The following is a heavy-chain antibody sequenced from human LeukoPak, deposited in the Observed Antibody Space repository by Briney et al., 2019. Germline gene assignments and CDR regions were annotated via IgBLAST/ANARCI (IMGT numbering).Heavy chain of an antibody. CDR3: ARAGRTTIFGVVIRGHYYYMDV. Sequence: ASVKVSCKASGYTFTSYYMHWVRQAPGQGLEWMGIINPSGGSTSYAQKFQGRVTMTRDMSTSTVYMELSSLRSEDTAVYYCARAGRTTIFGVVIRGHYYYMDVWGKGTTVTVSS. CDR1: GYTFTSYY. D-gene: IGHD3-3*01. V-gene: IGHV1-46*01. CDR2: INPSGGST. J-gene: IGHJ6*03.